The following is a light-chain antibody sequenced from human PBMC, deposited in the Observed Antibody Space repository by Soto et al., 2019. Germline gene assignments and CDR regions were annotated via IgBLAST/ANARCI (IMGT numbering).Light chain of an antibody. CDR1: QSVSSY. V-gene: IGKV3-20*01. Sequence: EVVLSQSPGTLSLSPWERATVFCRASQSVSSYLAWYQQKPGQAPRLLIYDASNRATGIPARFSGSGSGADFTLTISRLEPEDFAVYYCQQYGSSPPRTFGQGTKVDIK. CDR3: QQYGSSPPRT. J-gene: IGKJ1*01. CDR2: DAS.